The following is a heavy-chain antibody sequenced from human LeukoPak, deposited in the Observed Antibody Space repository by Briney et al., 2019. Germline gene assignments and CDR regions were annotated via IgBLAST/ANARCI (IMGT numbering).Heavy chain of an antibody. V-gene: IGHV3-74*01. CDR1: GLTLIGSW. CDR2: INGDASST. Sequence: GGSLRLSCAAPGLTLIGSWMPWVRHAPGKGRGWVSRINGDASSTSYADSVKGQFTISRDNAKSTLYLQMNSLRVEDTTVYYCARARGNTYGYFEYWGQGTLVTVSS. D-gene: IGHD5-18*01. CDR3: ARARGNTYGYFEY. J-gene: IGHJ4*02.